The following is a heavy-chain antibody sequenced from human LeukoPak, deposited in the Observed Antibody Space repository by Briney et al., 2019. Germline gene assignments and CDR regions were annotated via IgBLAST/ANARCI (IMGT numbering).Heavy chain of an antibody. CDR3: ASRTPSGIAVAGSIDY. CDR2: IIPIFGTA. J-gene: IGHJ4*02. V-gene: IGHV1-69*06. Sequence: SVKVSCKASGGTFSSYAISWVRQAPGQGLEWMGRIIPIFGTANYAQKFQGRVTITADKSTSTAYMELSSLRSEATAVYYCASRTPSGIAVAGSIDYWGQGTLVTVSS. CDR1: GGTFSSYA. D-gene: IGHD6-19*01.